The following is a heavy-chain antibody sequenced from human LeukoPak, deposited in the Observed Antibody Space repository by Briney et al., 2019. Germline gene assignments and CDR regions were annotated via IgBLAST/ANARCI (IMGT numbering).Heavy chain of an antibody. Sequence: GSLTLSCATPGFNFARYTIHWVRQAPGKGLEWVSLAGWAGGTTFYSDSVRGRFTISRDSGRKSVYLQMNSLTTDDTAFYFCAKELDTMFFDYWGQGALVTVSS. D-gene: IGHD3-10*02. CDR1: GFNFARYT. CDR3: AKELDTMFFDY. J-gene: IGHJ4*02. V-gene: IGHV3-43*01. CDR2: AGWAGGTT.